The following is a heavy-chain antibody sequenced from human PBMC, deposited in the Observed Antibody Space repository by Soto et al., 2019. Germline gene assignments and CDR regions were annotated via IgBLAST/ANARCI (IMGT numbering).Heavy chain of an antibody. CDR1: GFTFSSYA. CDR2: ISGSGGST. Sequence: PGGSLRLSCAASGFTFSSYAMSWVRQAPGKGLEWVSAISGSGGSTYYADSVKGRFTISRDNSKNTLYLQMNSLRAEDTAVYYCEKDRRYYYDSSGYYYVPSGADYWGQGTLVTVSS. CDR3: EKDRRYYYDSSGYYYVPSGADY. D-gene: IGHD3-22*01. V-gene: IGHV3-23*01. J-gene: IGHJ4*02.